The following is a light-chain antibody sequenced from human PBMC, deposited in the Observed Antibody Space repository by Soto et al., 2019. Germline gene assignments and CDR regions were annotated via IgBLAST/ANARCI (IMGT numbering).Light chain of an antibody. CDR1: QYIGTY. V-gene: IGKV1-33*01. CDR3: QQYNNWPLYS. J-gene: IGKJ2*01. CDR2: GAS. Sequence: IRLTQSPTSLTASVGDRVTITCQASQYIGTYLNWYQQKPGEAPRLLISGASNLEPGVPSRFSGSGSGADFTFIISSLQPEDVATYSCQQYNNWPLYSFGQGTKLEIK.